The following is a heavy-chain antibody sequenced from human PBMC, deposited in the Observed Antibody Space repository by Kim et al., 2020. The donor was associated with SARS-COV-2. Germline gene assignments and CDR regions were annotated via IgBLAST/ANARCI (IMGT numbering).Heavy chain of an antibody. V-gene: IGHV3-23*01. Sequence: GGSLRLSCAASGFTFSSYAMSWVRQAPGKGLEWVSAISGGGGSTYYADSVKGRFTISRDISKNTLYLQMNSLRAEDTAVYYCAKDPGRGGYDLLGGLDPWGEGTLVTVSS. CDR1: GFTFSSYA. J-gene: IGHJ5*02. CDR2: ISGGGGST. CDR3: AKDPGRGGYDLLGGLDP. D-gene: IGHD3-22*01.